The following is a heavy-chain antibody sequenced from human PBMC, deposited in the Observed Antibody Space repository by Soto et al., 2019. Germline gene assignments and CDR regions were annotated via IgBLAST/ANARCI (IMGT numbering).Heavy chain of an antibody. CDR3: ARDRGYCSGGSCYYYSYGMDV. CDR2: IYYSGST. Sequence: QVQLQESGPGLVKPSQTLSLTCTVSGGSISSGGYYWSWIRQHPGKGLEWIGYIYYSGSTYYNPSLKSRVTISVDTSKNQFSRKLSSVTAADTAVYYCARDRGYCSGGSCYYYSYGMDVWGQGTTVTVAS. J-gene: IGHJ6*02. D-gene: IGHD2-15*01. CDR1: GGSISSGGYY. V-gene: IGHV4-31*03.